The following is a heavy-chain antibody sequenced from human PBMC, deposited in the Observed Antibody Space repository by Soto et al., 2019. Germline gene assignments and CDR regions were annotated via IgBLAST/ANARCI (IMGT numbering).Heavy chain of an antibody. J-gene: IGHJ3*02. CDR2: ISGSGGHT. D-gene: IGHD2-21*01. CDR3: ARSCGGDCYWVDDSFDI. CDR1: GFTFTTYT. Sequence: PGGSLRLSCAASGFTFTTYTMSWLRQAPGKGLEWVSSISGSGGHTYYADSVKGRLIVSRDNSKNTLYLQMNSLRAEDTAVYYCARSCGGDCYWVDDSFDIWGQGTMVTVSS. V-gene: IGHV3-23*01.